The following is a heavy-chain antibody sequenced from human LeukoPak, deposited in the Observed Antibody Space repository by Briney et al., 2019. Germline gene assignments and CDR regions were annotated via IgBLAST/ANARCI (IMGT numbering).Heavy chain of an antibody. CDR1: GFTFSNYA. D-gene: IGHD2-8*02. V-gene: IGHV3-23*01. Sequence: GGSLRLSCAAPGFTFSNYAMSWVRQAPGKGLEWVSAIRGSGDKTYYADSVKGRFTISRDNSKNTLYLQMNSLRVEDTAVYYCAKDKEGTSSIYWYFFDYWGQGTLVTLSS. CDR3: AKDKEGTSSIYWYFFDY. J-gene: IGHJ4*02. CDR2: IRGSGDKT.